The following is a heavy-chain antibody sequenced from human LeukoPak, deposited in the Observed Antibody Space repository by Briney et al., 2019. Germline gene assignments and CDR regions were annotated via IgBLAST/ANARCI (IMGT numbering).Heavy chain of an antibody. D-gene: IGHD3-10*02. V-gene: IGHV4-39*01. Sequence: SETLSLTCTVSGGSISSSSYYWGWIRQPPGKGLEWIGSIYYSGSTYYNPSLKSRVTISVDTSKNQFSLKLSSVTAADTAVYYCARLRLFGESRDYWGQGTLVTVSS. CDR3: ARLRLFGESRDY. CDR1: GGSISSSSYY. CDR2: IYYSGST. J-gene: IGHJ4*02.